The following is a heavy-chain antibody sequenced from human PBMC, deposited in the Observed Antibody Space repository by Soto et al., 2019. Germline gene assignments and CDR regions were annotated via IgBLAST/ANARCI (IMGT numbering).Heavy chain of an antibody. Sequence: GGSLRLSCAASGFTVSSNYMSWVHQAPGKGLEWVSLMYSGGSTFYADPVKGRFTISRDNSKNTLYLQMNSLRADDTAVYYCARAYYDILTGNPTQPTYFDYWGQGTLVTVSS. CDR3: ARAYYDILTGNPTQPTYFDY. J-gene: IGHJ4*02. CDR2: MYSGGST. V-gene: IGHV3-66*01. D-gene: IGHD3-9*01. CDR1: GFTVSSNY.